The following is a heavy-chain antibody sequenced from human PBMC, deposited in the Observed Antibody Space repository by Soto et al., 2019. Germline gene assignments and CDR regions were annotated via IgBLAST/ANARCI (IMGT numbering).Heavy chain of an antibody. Sequence: GSTPYNPSLKSRVTISVDTSTNQFSLKLSSVTAADTAVYYCARRSSYYGMDGWGQGTTVTVSS. D-gene: IGHD2-2*01. J-gene: IGHJ6*02. CDR2: GST. V-gene: IGHV4-59*01. CDR3: ARRSSYYGMDG.